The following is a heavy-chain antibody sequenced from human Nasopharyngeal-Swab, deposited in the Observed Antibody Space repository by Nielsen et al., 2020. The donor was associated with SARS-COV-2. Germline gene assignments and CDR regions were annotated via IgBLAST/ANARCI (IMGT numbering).Heavy chain of an antibody. CDR1: GFTFDDYS. CDR2: ITWNSGNK. Sequence: GGSLRLSCAASGFTFDDYSMHWVRQAPGKGLEWVSCITWNSGNKGYAESVQGRFTISRDNARNSLYLQMNSLRAEDTALYYCAKARRTDTYGFESFDYWGQGTLVTVSS. J-gene: IGHJ4*02. D-gene: IGHD5-18*01. V-gene: IGHV3-9*01. CDR3: AKARRTDTYGFESFDY.